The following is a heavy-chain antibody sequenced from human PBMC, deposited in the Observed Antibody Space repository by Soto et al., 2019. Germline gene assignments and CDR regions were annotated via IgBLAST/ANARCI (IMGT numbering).Heavy chain of an antibody. V-gene: IGHV1-69*01. Sequence: QVQLVQSGAEVKKPGSSVKVSCKASGGTFSSYAISWVRQAPGQGLEWMGGIIPIFGTANYAQKCQGRVTITADESTSTAYMELSSLRSEDTAVYYCARDLIAAATYNWFDPWGQGPLVTVSS. CDR2: IIPIFGTA. D-gene: IGHD6-13*01. CDR3: ARDLIAAATYNWFDP. CDR1: GGTFSSYA. J-gene: IGHJ5*02.